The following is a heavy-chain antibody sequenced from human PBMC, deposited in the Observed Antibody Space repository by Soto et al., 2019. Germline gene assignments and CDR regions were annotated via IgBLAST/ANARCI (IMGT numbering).Heavy chain of an antibody. V-gene: IGHV2-5*01. CDR2: IFSNDDK. D-gene: IGHD3-10*01. J-gene: IGHJ6*02. CDR1: GFSLSTSGVG. CDR3: AHKRGSGLFDIDV. Sequence: QITLKESGPTLMKPTQTLTLTCAFSGFSLSTSGVGVGWIRQPPGKALEWLALIFSNDDKRYSPSLMSRLTITHDTSKNQVVLTMTNIYPVDTATYYCAHKRGSGLFDIDVWGQGTTDTVSS.